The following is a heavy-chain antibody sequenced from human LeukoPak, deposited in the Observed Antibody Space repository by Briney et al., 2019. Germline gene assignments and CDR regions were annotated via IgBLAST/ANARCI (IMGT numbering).Heavy chain of an antibody. CDR2: INHSGST. J-gene: IGHJ2*01. V-gene: IGHV4-34*01. Sequence: SETLSLTCAVYGGSFSGYYWSWIRQPPGKGLEWIGEINHSGSTNYNPSLKSRVTISVDTSKNQFSLKLSSVTAADTAVYYCVRTLQPQCDFWSGYYGPHYWYFDLWGRGTLVTVSS. CDR1: GGSFSGYY. D-gene: IGHD3-3*01. CDR3: VRTLQPQCDFWSGYYGPHYWYFDL.